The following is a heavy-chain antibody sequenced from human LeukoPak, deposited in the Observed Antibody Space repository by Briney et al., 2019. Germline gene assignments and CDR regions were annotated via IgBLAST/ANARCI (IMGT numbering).Heavy chain of an antibody. Sequence: SETLSLTCTVSGGSISSGSYYWSWIRQPPGKGLEWIGYIYYSGSTNYNPSLKSRVTISVDTSKNQFSLKLSSVTAADTAVYYCARTRSGSYSYWGQGTLVTVSS. CDR2: IYYSGST. J-gene: IGHJ4*02. V-gene: IGHV4-61*01. CDR1: GGSISSGSYY. D-gene: IGHD3-10*01. CDR3: ARTRSGSYSY.